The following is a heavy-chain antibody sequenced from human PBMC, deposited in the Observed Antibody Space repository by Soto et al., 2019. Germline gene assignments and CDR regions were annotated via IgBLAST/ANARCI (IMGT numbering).Heavy chain of an antibody. CDR2: IYHSGST. D-gene: IGHD3-9*01. CDR1: SGSISSSNW. V-gene: IGHV4-4*02. CDR3: ARLYYDILTGPYYFDY. J-gene: IGHJ4*02. Sequence: SETLSLTCAVSSGSISSSNWWSWVRQPPGKGLEWIGEIYHSGSTNYNPSLKSRVTISVDKSKNQFSLKLSSVTAADTAVYYCARLYYDILTGPYYFDYWGQGTLVTVSS.